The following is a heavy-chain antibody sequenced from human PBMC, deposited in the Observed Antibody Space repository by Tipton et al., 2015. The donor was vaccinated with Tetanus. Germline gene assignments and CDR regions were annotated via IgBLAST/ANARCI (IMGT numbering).Heavy chain of an antibody. CDR1: GDSVRRGDYQ. V-gene: IGHV4-61*08. Sequence: TLSLTCTVSGDSVRRGDYQWNWIRQSPGKGLEWLAYISNSGRTNSNYDLKSRISISRDTSKNQISLKLSSVTAADTAVYYCARRSYCSSSRCFDAFDLWGQGTMVTVSS. D-gene: IGHD2-2*01. CDR2: ISNSGRT. CDR3: ARRSYCSSSRCFDAFDL. J-gene: IGHJ3*01.